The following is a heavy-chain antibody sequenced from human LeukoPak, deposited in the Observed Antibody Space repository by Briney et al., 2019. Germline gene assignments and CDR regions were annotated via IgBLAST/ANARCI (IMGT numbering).Heavy chain of an antibody. V-gene: IGHV3-9*02. CDR1: GFTSDDYA. D-gene: IGHD6-13*01. J-gene: IGHJ3*02. CDR3: AKDIRTNPGYSSSWYPDAFDI. Sequence: PGGSLRLSCAASGFTSDDYAMHWVRHAPGKGLEWVSGISWNSGSIGYADSVKGRFTISRDNAKNSLYLQMNSLRAEDTALYYCAKDIRTNPGYSSSWYPDAFDIWGQGTMVTVSS. CDR2: ISWNSGSI.